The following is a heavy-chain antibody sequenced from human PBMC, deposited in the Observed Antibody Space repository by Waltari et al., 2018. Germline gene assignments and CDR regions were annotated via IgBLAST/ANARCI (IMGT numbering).Heavy chain of an antibody. J-gene: IGHJ4*02. CDR1: GVIFSRQD. CDR2: VRFDGGQK. V-gene: IGHV3-30*02. CDR3: ATQASIASPSF. D-gene: IGHD2-21*01. Sequence: QVQLVESGGGVVVPGGALRLSCKASGVIFSRQDMNWVRQAPGMGLEWGSLVRFDGGQKFYAETVKGRFTVSRDNSRDTLYLHMESLRSGDTATYFCATQASIASPSFWGRGTLVTVSS.